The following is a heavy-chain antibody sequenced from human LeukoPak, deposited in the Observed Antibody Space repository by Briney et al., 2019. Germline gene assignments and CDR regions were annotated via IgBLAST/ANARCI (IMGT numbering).Heavy chain of an antibody. D-gene: IGHD1-7*01. CDR2: IYYSGST. CDR3: ARDQTGTTSGYYYGMDV. J-gene: IGHJ6*02. Sequence: SETLSLTCTVSGGSISSSRYYWGWIRQPPGKGLEWIGSIYYSGSTYYNPSLKSRVTISVDTSKNQFSLKLSSVTAADTAVYYCARDQTGTTSGYYYGMDVWGQGTTVTVSS. CDR1: GGSISSSRYY. V-gene: IGHV4-39*02.